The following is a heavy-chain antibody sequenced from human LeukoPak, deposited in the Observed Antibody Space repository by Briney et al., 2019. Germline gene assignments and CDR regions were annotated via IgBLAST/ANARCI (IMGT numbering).Heavy chain of an antibody. CDR2: IYYSGST. CDR1: GGSINSYY. V-gene: IGHV4-59*01. D-gene: IGHD4-17*01. CDR3: ARARKVTTSAYFWFDP. J-gene: IGHJ5*02. Sequence: SETLSLTCTVSGGSINSYYWSWIRQPPGKGLEWIGYIYYSGSTNYNPSLKSRVTISVDTSKNQFSLKLSSVTAADTAVYYCARARKVTTSAYFWFDPWGQGTLVTVSS.